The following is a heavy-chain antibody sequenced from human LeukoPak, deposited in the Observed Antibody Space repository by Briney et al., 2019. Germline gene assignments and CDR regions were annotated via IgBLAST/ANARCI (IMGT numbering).Heavy chain of an antibody. V-gene: IGHV4-59*01. CDR2: IYYSGST. Sequence: SETLSLTCTVSGGSISSYYWSWTRQPPGKGLEWIGYIYYSGSTNYNPSLKSRVTISVDTSKNQFSLKLSSVTAADTAVYYCARVVVVVAAHTNWFDPWGQGTLVTVSS. J-gene: IGHJ5*02. CDR3: ARVVVVVAAHTNWFDP. D-gene: IGHD2-15*01. CDR1: GGSISSYY.